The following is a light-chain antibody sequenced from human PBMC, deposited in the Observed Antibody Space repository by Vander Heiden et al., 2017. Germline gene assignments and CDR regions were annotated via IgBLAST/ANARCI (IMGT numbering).Light chain of an antibody. CDR3: QQYVSSPLT. J-gene: IGKJ4*01. CDR2: LAS. CDR1: QSVFWDSNKKNY. V-gene: IGKV4-1*01. Sequence: DIVMILSPDCAAVTAGERATIKCKSSQSVFWDSNKKNYLAWYQQKPGQPRKLLSYLASTRETRVPDRFSGSGSETDFTLTFSSLQAKDMAVSYCQQYVSSPLTFGGGTKVEIK.